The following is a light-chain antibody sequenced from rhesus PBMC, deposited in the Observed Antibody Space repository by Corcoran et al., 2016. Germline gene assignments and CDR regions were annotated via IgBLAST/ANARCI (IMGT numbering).Light chain of an antibody. CDR1: QNIYSN. V-gene: IGKV1S12*01. Sequence: DIQMTQSPSALSASVGDRVTISCRASQNIYSNLAWYQQKPGKAPKLRIYAASSLQTGIPSRFSGSGSGTDFTLTISSLQPEDSAAYYCQHYYDNPYSFGQGTKVEIK. CDR3: QHYYDNPYS. CDR2: AAS. J-gene: IGKJ2*01.